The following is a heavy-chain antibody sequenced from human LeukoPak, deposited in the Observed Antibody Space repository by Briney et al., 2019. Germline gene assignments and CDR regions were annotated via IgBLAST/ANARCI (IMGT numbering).Heavy chain of an antibody. Sequence: PGGSLRLSCAASGFTFSSYAMSWVRQAPGKGLEWVSAISGSGGSTYYADSVKGRFTISRDNSKNTLYLQMNSLRAEDTAVYYCAKEQFYGHYSPNWFDPWGQGTLVTVSS. CDR1: GFTFSSYA. V-gene: IGHV3-23*01. D-gene: IGHD4-17*01. J-gene: IGHJ5*02. CDR3: AKEQFYGHYSPNWFDP. CDR2: ISGSGGST.